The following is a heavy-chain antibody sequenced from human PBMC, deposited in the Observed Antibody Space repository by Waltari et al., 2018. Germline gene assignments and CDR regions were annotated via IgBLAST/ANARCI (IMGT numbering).Heavy chain of an antibody. CDR2: IYYSGST. J-gene: IGHJ4*02. D-gene: IGHD3-9*01. V-gene: IGHV4-31*02. Sequence: QVPLQESGPGLVKPSQTLSLTCTVSGDSISRGGYYWSWIRQHPGKVLEWIGYIYYSGSTYYNPSLKSRVTISVDTSKNQFSLKLSSVTAADTAVYYCARVGIYDILTGYYRGVDYWGQGTLVTVSS. CDR3: ARVGIYDILTGYYRGVDY. CDR1: GDSISRGGYY.